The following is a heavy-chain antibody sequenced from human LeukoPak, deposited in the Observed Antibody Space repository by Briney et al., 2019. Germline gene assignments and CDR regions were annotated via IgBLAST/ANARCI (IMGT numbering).Heavy chain of an antibody. CDR1: GITFSSHA. CDR2: IYSGGST. Sequence: GGSLRLSCAASGITFSSHAMTWVRQAPGKGLEWVSVIYSGGSTYYADSVKGRFTISRDNSKNTLYLQMNSLRAEDTAVYYCARLTLLYYYGMDVWGQGTTVTVSS. J-gene: IGHJ6*02. D-gene: IGHD2-21*02. CDR3: ARLTLLYYYGMDV. V-gene: IGHV3-66*04.